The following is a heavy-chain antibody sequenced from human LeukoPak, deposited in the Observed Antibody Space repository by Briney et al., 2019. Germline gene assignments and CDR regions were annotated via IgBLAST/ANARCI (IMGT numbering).Heavy chain of an antibody. CDR2: INPNSGGT. D-gene: IGHD6-13*01. J-gene: IGHJ4*02. V-gene: IGHV1-2*02. CDR1: GYTFSRYG. CDR3: ARDLAAAGTSDDY. Sequence: ASVKVSCKASGYTFSRYGINWVRQAPGQGLEWMGWINPNSGGTNYAQKFQGRVTMTRDTSISTAYMELSRLRSDDTAVYYCARDLAAAGTSDDYWGQGTLVTVSS.